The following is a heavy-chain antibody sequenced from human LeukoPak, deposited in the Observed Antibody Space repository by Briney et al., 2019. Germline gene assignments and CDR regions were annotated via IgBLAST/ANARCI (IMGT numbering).Heavy chain of an antibody. CDR2: MNANSGNR. CDR1: GYSFTSYD. D-gene: IGHD2-15*01. J-gene: IGHJ4*02. V-gene: IGHV1-8*01. Sequence: GASVKVSCKASGYSFTSYDIYWVRQATGQGLEWMGWMNANSGNRGYALKFQGRVTMTMNTSITTAYMDLSGLRSDDTAVYYCARCSVGGRKRNDFWGQGTLVTVSS. CDR3: ARCSVGGRKRNDF.